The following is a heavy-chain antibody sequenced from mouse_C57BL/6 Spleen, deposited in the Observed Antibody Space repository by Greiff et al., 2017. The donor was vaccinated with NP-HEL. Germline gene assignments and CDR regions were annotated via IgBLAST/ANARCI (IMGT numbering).Heavy chain of an antibody. V-gene: IGHV1-66*01. CDR3: ARRCGSSNYAMDY. J-gene: IGHJ4*01. Sequence: QVQLKESGPELVKPGASVKISCKASGYSFTSYYIHWVKQRPGQGLEWIGWIYPGSGNTKYNEKFKGKATLTADTSSTTAYMQLSSLTSEDSAVYYCARRCGSSNYAMDYWGQGTSVTVSS. CDR1: GYSFTSYY. D-gene: IGHD1-1*01. CDR2: IYPGSGNT.